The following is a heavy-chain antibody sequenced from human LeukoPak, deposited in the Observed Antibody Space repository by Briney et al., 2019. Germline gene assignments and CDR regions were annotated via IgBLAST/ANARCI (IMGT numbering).Heavy chain of an antibody. Sequence: SQTLSLTCTVPGGSISSGGYYWSWIRQHPGKGLEWIGYIYYSGSTYYNPSLKSRVTISVDTSKNQFSLKLSFVTAADTAVYYCARGRITIFGVAKGFDPWGQGTLVTVSS. D-gene: IGHD3-3*01. V-gene: IGHV4-31*03. CDR3: ARGRITIFGVAKGFDP. CDR2: IYYSGST. J-gene: IGHJ5*02. CDR1: GGSISSGGYY.